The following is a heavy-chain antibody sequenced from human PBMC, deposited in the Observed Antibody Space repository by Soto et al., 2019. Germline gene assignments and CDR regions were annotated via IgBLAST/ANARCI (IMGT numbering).Heavy chain of an antibody. V-gene: IGHV3-30*03. D-gene: IGHD2-15*01. J-gene: IGHJ5*02. CDR3: AAVGYCSGGSCRKNWFDP. CDR2: ISYDGSNK. CDR1: GFTFSSYG. Sequence: GGSLRLSCAASGFTFSSYGMHWVRQAPGKGLEWVAVISYDGSNKYYADSVKGRFTISRDNSKNTLYLQMNSLRAEDTAVYYCAAVGYCSGGSCRKNWFDPWGQGTLVTVSS.